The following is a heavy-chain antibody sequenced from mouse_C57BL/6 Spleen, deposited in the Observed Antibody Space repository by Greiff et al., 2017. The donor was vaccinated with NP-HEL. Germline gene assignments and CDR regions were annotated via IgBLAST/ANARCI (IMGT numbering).Heavy chain of an antibody. CDR2: IYPRSGNT. D-gene: IGHD1-1*01. Sequence: QVQLQQSGAELARPGASVKLSCKASGYTFTSYGISWVKQRTGQGLEWIGEIYPRSGNTYYNEKFKGKATLTADKSSSTAYMELRSLTSEDSAVYFCARRPGSSYPYAMDYWGQGTSVTVSS. J-gene: IGHJ4*01. V-gene: IGHV1-81*01. CDR3: ARRPGSSYPYAMDY. CDR1: GYTFTSYG.